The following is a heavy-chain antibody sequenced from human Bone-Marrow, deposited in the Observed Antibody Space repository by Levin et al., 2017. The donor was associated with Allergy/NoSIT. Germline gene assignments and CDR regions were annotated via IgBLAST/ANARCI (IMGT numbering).Heavy chain of an antibody. CDR2: ISSSSEYM. CDR1: GFIFSHYG. Sequence: GGSLRLSCAASGFIFSHYGINWVRQAPGKGLEWISSISSSSEYMFYADSVKGRFSISRDNANNSLYLQMNSLTAEDTAVYFCVRDLGRFSANAFDVWAEGPWSPSLQ. J-gene: IGHJ3*01. V-gene: IGHV3-21*01. CDR3: VRDLGRFSANAFDV. D-gene: IGHD3-3*01.